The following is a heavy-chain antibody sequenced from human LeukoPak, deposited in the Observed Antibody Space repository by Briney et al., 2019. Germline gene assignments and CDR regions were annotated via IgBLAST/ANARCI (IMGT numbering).Heavy chain of an antibody. J-gene: IGHJ3*02. CDR1: GGSISSSSYY. Sequence: SETLSLTCTVSGGSISSSSYYWGWIRQPPGKGLEWIGSIYYSGSTYYNPSLKSRVTISVDTSKNQFSLKLSSVTAADTAVYYCARGNDYGDYDDAFDIWGQGTMVTVSS. CDR2: IYYSGST. CDR3: ARGNDYGDYDDAFDI. D-gene: IGHD4-17*01. V-gene: IGHV4-39*01.